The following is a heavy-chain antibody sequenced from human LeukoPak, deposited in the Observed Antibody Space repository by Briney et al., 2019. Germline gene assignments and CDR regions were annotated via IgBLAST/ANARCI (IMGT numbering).Heavy chain of an antibody. Sequence: PGGSLRLSCAASGFTPSSYGMHWVRQAPGKGLEWVAVIWYDGSKKYYADSVKGRFTISRDDSKNTLYLQMSSLRAEDTGVYYCATDRSYWHPDDWGQGTQVTVSS. CDR1: GFTPSSYG. J-gene: IGHJ4*02. D-gene: IGHD1-26*01. V-gene: IGHV3-33*01. CDR3: ATDRSYWHPDD. CDR2: IWYDGSKK.